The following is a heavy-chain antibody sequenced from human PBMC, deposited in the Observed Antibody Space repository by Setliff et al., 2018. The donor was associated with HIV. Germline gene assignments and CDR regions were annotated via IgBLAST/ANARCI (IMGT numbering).Heavy chain of an antibody. Sequence: GGSLRLSCAASGFTFSTYGMQWVRQAPGKGLEWVAFIRYGSINKYYADSVKGRFTISRDNSKSTLYLQMNSLRAEDTAVYYCAKDRGGGSYFDYWGQGTLVTVSS. CDR1: GFTFSTYG. CDR3: AKDRGGGSYFDY. D-gene: IGHD1-26*01. V-gene: IGHV3-30*02. CDR2: IRYGSINK. J-gene: IGHJ4*02.